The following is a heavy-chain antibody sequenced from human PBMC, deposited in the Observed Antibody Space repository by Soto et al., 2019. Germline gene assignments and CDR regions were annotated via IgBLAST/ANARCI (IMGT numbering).Heavy chain of an antibody. V-gene: IGHV3-21*01. CDR3: ARESEDLTSNFDY. J-gene: IGHJ4*02. CDR1: GFTFSSYW. CDR2: ISSTTNYI. Sequence: EVQLVESGGGLVQPGGSLRLSCAASGFTFSSYWMSWVRQAPGKGLEWVSSISSTTNYIYYADSMKGRFTVSRDNAKNSVYLDMNSLSAEDTAVYYCARESEDLTSNFDYWGQGTLVTVSS.